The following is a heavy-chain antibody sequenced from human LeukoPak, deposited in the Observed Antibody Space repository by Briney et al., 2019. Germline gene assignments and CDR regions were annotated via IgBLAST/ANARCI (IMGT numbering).Heavy chain of an antibody. CDR3: ARDPNDFWSGYGRFDY. Sequence: PGRSLRLSCAASGFTFNDYAMHWVRQVPGKGLEWVSGISWNSGSVVYADSVKGRFTISRDNAKNSLYLQMDSLRLEDTAVYYCARDPNDFWSGYGRFDYWGQGTLVTVSS. J-gene: IGHJ4*02. CDR2: ISWNSGSV. D-gene: IGHD3-3*01. CDR1: GFTFNDYA. V-gene: IGHV3-9*01.